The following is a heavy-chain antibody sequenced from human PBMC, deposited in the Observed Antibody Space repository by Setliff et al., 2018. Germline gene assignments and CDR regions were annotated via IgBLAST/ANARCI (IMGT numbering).Heavy chain of an antibody. J-gene: IGHJ4*02. D-gene: IGHD6-19*01. CDR1: GFTFSNYA. V-gene: IGHV3-64*02. CDR2: ISSNGGST. CDR3: ARGEKWLIPAYFDY. Sequence: PGGSLRLSCAASGFTFSNYAMHWVRQAPGKGLEYVSAISSNGGSTYYADSMKGRFTISRDNSKNTLYLQMGSLRAEDMAVYYCARGEKWLIPAYFDYWGQGTLVTVSS.